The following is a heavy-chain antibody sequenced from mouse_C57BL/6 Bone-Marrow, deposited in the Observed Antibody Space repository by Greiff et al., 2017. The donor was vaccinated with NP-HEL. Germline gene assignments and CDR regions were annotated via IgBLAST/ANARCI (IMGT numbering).Heavy chain of an antibody. CDR3: ARFPPYYSNYEGFAY. CDR1: GYTFTSYG. J-gene: IGHJ3*01. CDR2: IYPRSGNT. V-gene: IGHV1-81*01. Sequence: QVQLKESGAELARPGASVKLSCKASGYTFTSYGISWVKQRTGQGLEWIGEIYPRSGNTYYNEKFKGKATLTADKSSSTAYMELRSLTSEDSAVYFCARFPPYYSNYEGFAYWGQGTLVTVSA. D-gene: IGHD2-5*01.